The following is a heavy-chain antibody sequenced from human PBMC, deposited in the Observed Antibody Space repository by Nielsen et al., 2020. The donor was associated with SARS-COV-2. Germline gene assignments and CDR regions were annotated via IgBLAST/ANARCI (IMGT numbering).Heavy chain of an antibody. Sequence: SETLSLTCTVSGGSISDHYWSWIRQPPGKGLEWIGYIFYRGNTNYNPSLKSRVTISVDTSKNQFSLKVNSVTAADTAVYYCVRIDMATISVDYWGRGTLVTVSS. D-gene: IGHD5-24*01. CDR3: VRIDMATISVDY. CDR2: IFYRGNT. J-gene: IGHJ4*02. CDR1: GGSISDHY. V-gene: IGHV4-59*11.